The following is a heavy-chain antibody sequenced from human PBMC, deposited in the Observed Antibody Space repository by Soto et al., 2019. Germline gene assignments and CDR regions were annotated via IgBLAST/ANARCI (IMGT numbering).Heavy chain of an antibody. V-gene: IGHV4-31*03. CDR3: AVDATGYPFNWFDP. CDR1: GGSINSEDYY. D-gene: IGHD3-9*01. J-gene: IGHJ5*02. Sequence: SETLSLTCTVSGGSINSEDYYWSWLRQQPGKGLEWIGYIYYTGYTYYNSSLQSRLNISIDTSQSQFSLQLSSVTAADMAVYFCAVDATGYPFNWFDPWGQGIPVTVS. CDR2: IYYTGYT.